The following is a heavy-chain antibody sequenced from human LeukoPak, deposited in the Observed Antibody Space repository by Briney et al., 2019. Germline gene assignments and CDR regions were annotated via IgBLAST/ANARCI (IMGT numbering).Heavy chain of an antibody. CDR2: INWNGGST. J-gene: IGHJ3*02. D-gene: IGHD3-22*01. Sequence: GGSLRLSCAASGFTFDDYGMSWVRQAPGKGLEGVSGINWNGGSTGYADSVKGRFTISRDNAKNSLYLQMNSLRAEDTALYYCARVRNYYDSSGPKRGAFDIWGQGTMVTVSS. CDR3: ARVRNYYDSSGPKRGAFDI. CDR1: GFTFDDYG. V-gene: IGHV3-20*04.